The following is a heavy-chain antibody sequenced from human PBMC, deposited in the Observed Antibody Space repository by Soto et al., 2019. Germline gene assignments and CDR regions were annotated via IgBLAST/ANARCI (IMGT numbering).Heavy chain of an antibody. D-gene: IGHD6-19*01. CDR3: ARDGGSSGWTDAFDI. CDR2: ISSSSTYI. CDR1: GFNFSTYN. Sequence: GGSLRLSCAASGFNFSTYNMNWVRQAPGKGLEWVSSISSSSTYIYYADSVKRRFTISRDNAKNSLYLQMNSLRVEDTAVFYCARDGGSSGWTDAFDIWGQGTMVTVSS. V-gene: IGHV3-21*01. J-gene: IGHJ3*02.